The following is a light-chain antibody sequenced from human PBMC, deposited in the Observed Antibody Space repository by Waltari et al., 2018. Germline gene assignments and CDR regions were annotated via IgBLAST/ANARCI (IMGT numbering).Light chain of an antibody. J-gene: IGLJ3*02. Sequence: QTVVTQEPSFSVSPGGTVTLTCGLSSGSVSTTYYPSWYQQTPGQAPRTLIYSTNILSSGVPDRFSGSILGNKAALIITGAQAVDASDYYCLLYMPSGDWLFGGGTKLTVL. CDR2: STN. CDR3: LLYMPSGDWL. CDR1: SGSVSTTYY. V-gene: IGLV8-61*01.